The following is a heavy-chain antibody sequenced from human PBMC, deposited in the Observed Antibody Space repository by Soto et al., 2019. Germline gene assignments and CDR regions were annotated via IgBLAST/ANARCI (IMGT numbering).Heavy chain of an antibody. J-gene: IGHJ3*02. CDR2: IYTSGIT. Sequence: SETLSLPGTGSGGSISSYYCSWIRQPAGKGLEWIGRIYTSGITNYNPSLKSRGTMSVDTSNNQFSLKLISVNAADTAVYYCARDTGRAFDICGQVTMVTFSS. CDR3: ARDTGRAFDI. CDR1: GGSISSYY. V-gene: IGHV4-4*07.